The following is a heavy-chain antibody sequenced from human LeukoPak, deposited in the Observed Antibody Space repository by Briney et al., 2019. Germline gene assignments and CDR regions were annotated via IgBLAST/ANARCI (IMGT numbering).Heavy chain of an antibody. J-gene: IGHJ4*02. D-gene: IGHD6-13*01. CDR2: ISSSSSTI. V-gene: IGHV3-48*04. Sequence: GGSLRLSCAASGFTFSSYSMNWVRQAPGKGLEWVSYISSSSSTIYYADSVKGRFTISRDNAKNSLYLQMNSLRAEDTAVYYCARDLDPGIAAAGTFGYWGQGTLVTVSS. CDR3: ARDLDPGIAAAGTFGY. CDR1: GFTFSSYS.